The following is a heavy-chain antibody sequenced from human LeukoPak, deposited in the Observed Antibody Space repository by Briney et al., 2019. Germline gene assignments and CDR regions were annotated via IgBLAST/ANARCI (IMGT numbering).Heavy chain of an antibody. CDR1: GYTFTSYA. CDR3: ARLSPRSYYGSGYYYYGMDV. J-gene: IGHJ6*02. D-gene: IGHD3-10*01. Sequence: VASVKVSCKASGYTFTSYAMHWVRQAPGQRREWMGWINAGNGNTKYSQKFQGRVTITRDTSTSTAYMELSSLRSEDTAVYYCARLSPRSYYGSGYYYYGMDVWGQGTTVTVSS. V-gene: IGHV1-3*01. CDR2: INAGNGNT.